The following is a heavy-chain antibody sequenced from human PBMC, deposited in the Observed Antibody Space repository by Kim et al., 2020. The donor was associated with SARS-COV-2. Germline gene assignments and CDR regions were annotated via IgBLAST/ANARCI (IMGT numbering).Heavy chain of an antibody. CDR2: K. Sequence: KYYLDSVKGRFTISRDNAKNSLYLQMNSLRAEDTAVYYCARVIPGTNTDYWGQGTLVTVSS. V-gene: IGHV3-7*01. CDR3: ARVIPGTNTDY. D-gene: IGHD1-1*01. J-gene: IGHJ4*02.